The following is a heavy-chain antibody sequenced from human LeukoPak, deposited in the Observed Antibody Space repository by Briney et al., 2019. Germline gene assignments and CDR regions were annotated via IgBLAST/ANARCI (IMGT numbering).Heavy chain of an antibody. V-gene: IGHV1-24*01. CDR1: GYTLTELS. Sequence: GASVKVSCKVSGYTLTELSMHWVRQAPGKGLEWMGGFDPEDGETIYAQKFRGRVTMTEDTSTDTAYMELSSLRSEDTAVYYCATPSGRGHFFDYWGQGTLVTVSS. CDR2: FDPEDGET. J-gene: IGHJ4*02. D-gene: IGHD5-12*01. CDR3: ATPSGRGHFFDY.